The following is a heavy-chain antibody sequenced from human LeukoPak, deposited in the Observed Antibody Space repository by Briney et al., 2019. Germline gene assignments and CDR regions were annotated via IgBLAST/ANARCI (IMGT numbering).Heavy chain of an antibody. J-gene: IGHJ4*02. CDR1: GFTFSSYG. CDR2: IRYDGSNK. Sequence: GGSLRLSCAASGFTFSSYGMHWVRQAPGKGLEWVAFIRYDGSNKYYADSVKGRFTISRDNSKNTLYLQMNSLRAEDTAVYYCAKAGQQRRGYFDYWGQGTLVTVSS. V-gene: IGHV3-30*02. D-gene: IGHD6-13*01. CDR3: AKAGQQRRGYFDY.